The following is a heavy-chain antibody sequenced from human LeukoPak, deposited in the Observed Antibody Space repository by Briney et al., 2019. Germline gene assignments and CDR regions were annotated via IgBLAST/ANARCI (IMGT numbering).Heavy chain of an antibody. CDR3: ARDLVVVVAATSFNWFDP. Sequence: GGSLRLSCAASGFTFSSYWVSWVRQAPGQGLEGVANIKQDGSEKYYVDSVKGRFTISRDNAKNSLYLQMNSLRAEDTAVYYCARDLVVVVAATSFNWFDPWGQGPLVTVSS. CDR1: GFTFSSYW. D-gene: IGHD2-15*01. J-gene: IGHJ5*02. CDR2: IKQDGSEK. V-gene: IGHV3-7*01.